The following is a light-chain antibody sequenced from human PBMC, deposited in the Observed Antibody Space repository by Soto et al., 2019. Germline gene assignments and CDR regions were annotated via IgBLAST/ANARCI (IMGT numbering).Light chain of an antibody. CDR3: QQYNSYCT. CDR2: KAS. Sequence: DIQMTQSPSTLSASVGDRVTITCRASQIIGSWLAWYQQKPGKAPKLLIYKASSLESGVPSRFSGSGSGTEFTLTISSLQPDDFATYYCQQYNSYCTFGQGTKLEIK. CDR1: QIIGSW. J-gene: IGKJ2*02. V-gene: IGKV1-5*03.